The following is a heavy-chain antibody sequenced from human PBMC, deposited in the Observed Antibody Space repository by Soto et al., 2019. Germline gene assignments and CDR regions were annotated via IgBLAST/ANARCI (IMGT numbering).Heavy chain of an antibody. CDR1: GFTFSSYC. J-gene: IGHJ5*02. CDR3: ARDHPPYYSSGYLGDP. Sequence: EVQLVESGGGLVQPGGSLRLSCAASGFTFSSYCMSWVRQAPGKGLEWVANIKQDGSEKYYVDSVKGRFTISRDNAKNSLYLQKNSLRAEDTGVYYCARDHPPYYSSGYLGDPWGQGTLVTGSS. D-gene: IGHD3-22*01. CDR2: IKQDGSEK. V-gene: IGHV3-7*01.